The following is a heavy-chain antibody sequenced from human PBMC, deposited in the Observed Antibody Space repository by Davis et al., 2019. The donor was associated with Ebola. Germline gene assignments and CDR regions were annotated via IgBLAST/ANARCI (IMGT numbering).Heavy chain of an antibody. D-gene: IGHD5-24*01. CDR3: ARDYNYSFDY. CDR1: GFTFRTYS. Sequence: GESLKISCAASGFTFRTYSMNWVRQAPGKGLEWVSYISGNMAEIYYADSVKGRFTISRSNAKNSLYLQMNNLRDEDTAVYYCARDYNYSFDYWGQGALVTVSS. J-gene: IGHJ4*02. V-gene: IGHV3-48*02. CDR2: ISGNMAEI.